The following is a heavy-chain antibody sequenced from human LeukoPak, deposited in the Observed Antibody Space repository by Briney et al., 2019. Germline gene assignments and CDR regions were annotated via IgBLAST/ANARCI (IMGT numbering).Heavy chain of an antibody. CDR3: ARSVFYGSGSYYNFGY. CDR1: GYTFTSYY. Sequence: GASVKVSCKASGYTFTSYYMHWVRQAPGQGLEWMGIINPSGGSTSYAQKFQGRVTMTRDTSTSTVYMELRSLRSEDTAVYYCARSVFYGSGSYYNFGYWGQGTLVTVSS. D-gene: IGHD3-10*01. CDR2: INPSGGST. V-gene: IGHV1-46*01. J-gene: IGHJ4*02.